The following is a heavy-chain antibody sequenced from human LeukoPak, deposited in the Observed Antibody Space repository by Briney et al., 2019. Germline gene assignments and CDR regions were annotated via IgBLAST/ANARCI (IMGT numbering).Heavy chain of an antibody. Sequence: PSETLSLTCTVSGGSISSSSYYWGWIRQPPGKGLEWIGSIYYSGSTYYNPSLKSRVTISVDTSKNQFSLKLSSVTAADTAVYYCARHLAAARRWGQGTLVTVSS. D-gene: IGHD6-13*01. J-gene: IGHJ4*02. CDR1: GGSISSSSYY. CDR2: IYYSGST. V-gene: IGHV4-39*01. CDR3: ARHLAAARR.